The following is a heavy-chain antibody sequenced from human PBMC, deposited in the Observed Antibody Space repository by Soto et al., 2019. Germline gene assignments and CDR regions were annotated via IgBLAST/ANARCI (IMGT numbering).Heavy chain of an antibody. D-gene: IGHD1-26*01. V-gene: IGHV1-18*01. CDR1: GYTFSNYG. Sequence: ASVKVSCKASGYTFSNYGISWVRQAPGQGLEWMGWFSSYNGDARYAQNLQGRVTMTTDTPTSTAYMELWSLRSDDTAVYYCAREDSGGLDYWGQGTLVTVSS. CDR2: FSSYNGDA. CDR3: AREDSGGLDY. J-gene: IGHJ4*02.